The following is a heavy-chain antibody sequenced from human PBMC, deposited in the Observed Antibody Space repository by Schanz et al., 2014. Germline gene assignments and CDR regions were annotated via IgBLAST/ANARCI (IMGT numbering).Heavy chain of an antibody. D-gene: IGHD3-3*02. CDR3: ARHLVNAYGMDV. CDR2: IHHSGSI. J-gene: IGHJ6*02. V-gene: IGHV4-34*01. Sequence: QVQLQQWGAGLLKPSETLSLTCAVYGGPFSGYFWSWIRQSPGKGQHWIGEIHHSGSIIYNPSLRSGDTMSMEAPKNLFFLKVPSVTAADTAVYYCARHLVNAYGMDVWGQGTAVTVSS. CDR1: GGPFSGYF.